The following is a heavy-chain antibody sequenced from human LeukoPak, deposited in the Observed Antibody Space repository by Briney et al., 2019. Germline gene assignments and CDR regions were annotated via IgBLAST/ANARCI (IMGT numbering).Heavy chain of an antibody. CDR1: GFTFSDYY. D-gene: IGHD3-10*01. CDR3: ASHAQTYGPYYYYMDV. J-gene: IGHJ6*03. CDR2: ISSSGSTI. Sequence: PGGSLRLSCAASGFTFSDYYMSWIRQAPGKGLEWVSYISSSGSTIYYADSVKGRFTISRDNAKNSLYLQMNSLRAEDTAVFYCASHAQTYGPYYYYMDVWGKGTTVTVSS. V-gene: IGHV3-11*04.